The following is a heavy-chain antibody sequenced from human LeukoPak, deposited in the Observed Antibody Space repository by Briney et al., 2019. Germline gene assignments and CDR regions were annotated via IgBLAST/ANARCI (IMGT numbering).Heavy chain of an antibody. CDR1: GFTFSSYG. D-gene: IGHD6-13*01. V-gene: IGHV3-23*01. J-gene: IGHJ6*03. CDR2: ISGSGGST. Sequence: GGSLRLSCVASGFTFSSYGMSWVRQAPGKGLEWVSAISGSGGSTYYADSVKGRFTISRDNSKNTLYLQMNSLRAEDTAVYYCAREAAAGTFYYYYYMDVWGKGTTVTVSS. CDR3: AREAAAGTFYYYYYMDV.